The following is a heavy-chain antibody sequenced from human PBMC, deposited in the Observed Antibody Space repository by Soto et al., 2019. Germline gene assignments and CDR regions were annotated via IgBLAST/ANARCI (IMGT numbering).Heavy chain of an antibody. CDR2: IYPGDSDT. D-gene: IGHD6-19*01. CDR1: GYSFTSYW. V-gene: IGHV5-51*01. CDR3: ARRLIYGFSTGWYFDY. J-gene: IGHJ4*02. Sequence: GESLKISCKGSGYSFTSYWIGWVRQMPGKGLEWMGIIYPGDSDTRYSPSFQGQVTISADKSISTAYLQWSSLRASDTAMYYCARRLIYGFSTGWYFDYWGQGTLVTVSS.